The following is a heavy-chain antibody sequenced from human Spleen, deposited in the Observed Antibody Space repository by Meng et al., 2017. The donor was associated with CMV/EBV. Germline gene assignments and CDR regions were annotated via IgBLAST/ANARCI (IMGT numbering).Heavy chain of an antibody. CDR2: IYDSGKK. CDR3: ARDLNYDIATDHGMDV. Sequence: SGFPVSSHYVTWVRQAPGKGLEWVAVIYDSGKKFYGDSVKGRFTISRDESKNTVNLEMSSLRVDDTAVYYCARDLNYDIATDHGMDVWGQGTKVTVSS. J-gene: IGHJ6*02. CDR1: GFPVSSHY. V-gene: IGHV3-53*01. D-gene: IGHD3-9*01.